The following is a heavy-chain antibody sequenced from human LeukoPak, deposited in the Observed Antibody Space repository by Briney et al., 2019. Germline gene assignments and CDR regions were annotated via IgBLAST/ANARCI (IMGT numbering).Heavy chain of an antibody. CDR1: GGSISSYY. V-gene: IGHV4-59*01. D-gene: IGHD5-18*01. J-gene: IGHJ6*04. CDR2: IYYSGST. Sequence: SETLSLTCTVSGGSISSYYWSWIRQPPGKGLEWIGYIYYSGSTNYNPSLKSRVTISVDTSKNQFSLKLSSVTAADTAVYYCARDTAMGLYYYGMDVGGKGTTVTVSS. CDR3: ARDTAMGLYYYGMDV.